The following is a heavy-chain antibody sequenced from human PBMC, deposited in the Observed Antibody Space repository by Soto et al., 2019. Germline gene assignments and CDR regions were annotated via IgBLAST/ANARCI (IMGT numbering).Heavy chain of an antibody. D-gene: IGHD2-2*01. Sequence: EVQLVESGGALVQPGGSLRLSCAVSGFTVSITYMSWVRQVPGKGLEWVSIIYSDGYTYYAASVKGRFTISRDNPKNTLYLQLASLRVEDPAVYYCARRNYCSSTTCFDYWGQGTLVTVSS. CDR2: IYSDGYT. J-gene: IGHJ4*02. V-gene: IGHV3-66*01. CDR3: ARRNYCSSTTCFDY. CDR1: GFTVSITY.